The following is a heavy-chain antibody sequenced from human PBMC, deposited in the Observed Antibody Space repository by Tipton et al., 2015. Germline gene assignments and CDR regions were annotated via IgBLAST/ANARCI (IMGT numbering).Heavy chain of an antibody. V-gene: IGHV3-23*01. J-gene: IGHJ4*02. CDR2: ISGSGGST. CDR1: GGSISSYS. CDR3: AEGGTTLDY. Sequence: LSLTCTVSGGSISSYSWSWVRQAPGKGLEWVSAISGSGGSTYYADSVKGRFTISRDNSKNTLYLQMNSLRAEDTAVYYCAEGGTTLDYWGQGTLVTVPS. D-gene: IGHD1-1*01.